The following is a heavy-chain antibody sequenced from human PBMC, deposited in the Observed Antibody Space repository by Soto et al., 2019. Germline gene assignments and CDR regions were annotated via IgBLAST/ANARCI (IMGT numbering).Heavy chain of an antibody. CDR3: TFVRVADSALDH. CDR1: GFIFSNNG. D-gene: IGHD3-10*02. V-gene: IGHV3-30*02. Sequence: GGSLRLSCVGSGFIFSNNGMHWVRQTPGKGLEWVAFMSSNGSDTFNADSVKGRFTISRDNSMNTLFLHMSNLRAEDTAMYYCTFVRVADSALDHWGQGTLVTVSS. J-gene: IGHJ4*02. CDR2: MSSNGSDT.